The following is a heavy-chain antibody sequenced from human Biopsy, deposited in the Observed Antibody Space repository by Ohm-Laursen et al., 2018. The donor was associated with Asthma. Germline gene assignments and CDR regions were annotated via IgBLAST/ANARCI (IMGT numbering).Heavy chain of an antibody. Sequence: SLRLPCTASGFTFSSYSMNWVRQAPGKGLEWVSYISSSSSTIYYADSVKGRFTISRDNAKNSLYLQMNSLRDEDTAVYYCARDYGGNSGYYYGMDVWGQGTTVTVSS. CDR2: ISSSSSTI. D-gene: IGHD4-23*01. CDR3: ARDYGGNSGYYYGMDV. CDR1: GFTFSSYS. J-gene: IGHJ6*02. V-gene: IGHV3-48*02.